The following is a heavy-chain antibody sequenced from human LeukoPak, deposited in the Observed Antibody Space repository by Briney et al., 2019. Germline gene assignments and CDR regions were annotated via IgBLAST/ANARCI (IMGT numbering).Heavy chain of an antibody. Sequence: GGSLRLSCAASGFTFSNSALSWVRQAPGKGLEWVSDISGSGGSTYYADSVKGRFTISRDNSKNTLYLQLNSLRAEDTAVYYCAKRIQSAMATGYWGQGTLVTVSS. CDR2: ISGSGGST. J-gene: IGHJ4*02. D-gene: IGHD5-18*01. V-gene: IGHV3-23*01. CDR3: AKRIQSAMATGY. CDR1: GFTFSNSA.